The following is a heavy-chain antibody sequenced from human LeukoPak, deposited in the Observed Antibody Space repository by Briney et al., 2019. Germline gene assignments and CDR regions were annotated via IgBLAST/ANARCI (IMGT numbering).Heavy chain of an antibody. J-gene: IGHJ1*01. D-gene: IGHD5-24*01. CDR1: GFTFSSYA. CDR2: ISGNGVTT. CDR3: VADGRDGYNIYFHH. Sequence: PGGSLRLSCSASGFTFSSYAMHWVRQAPGKGLQYVSVISGNGVTTSYADSVKGRFTISRDNSKNTVYLQMSSLRAEDTAVYYCVADGRDGYNIYFHHWGQGILVTVSS. V-gene: IGHV3-64D*06.